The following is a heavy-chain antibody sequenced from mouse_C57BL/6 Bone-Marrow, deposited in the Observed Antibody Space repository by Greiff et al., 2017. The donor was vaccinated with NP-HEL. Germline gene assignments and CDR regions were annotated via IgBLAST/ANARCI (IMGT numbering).Heavy chain of an antibody. D-gene: IGHD2-2*01. J-gene: IGHJ3*01. Sequence: EVQGVESGGGLVQPGGSLSLSCAASGFTFTDYYMSWVRQPPGKALEWLGFIRNKANGYTTEYSASVKGRFTISRDNSQSILYLQMNALRAEDSATYYCARYEGIYDGYDAWFAYWGQGTLVTVSA. CDR3: ARYEGIYDGYDAWFAY. V-gene: IGHV7-3*01. CDR2: IRNKANGYTT. CDR1: GFTFTDYY.